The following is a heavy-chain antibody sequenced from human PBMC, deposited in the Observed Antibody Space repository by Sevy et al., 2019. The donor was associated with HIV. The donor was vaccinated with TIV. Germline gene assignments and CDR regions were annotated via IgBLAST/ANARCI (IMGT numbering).Heavy chain of an antibody. Sequence: ASVKVSCKASGYTITGYYMHWVRQAPGQGLEWMGRINPNSGGTNYAQKFQGRVTMTRDTSISTAYMELSRLRSDDTAVYYCARDCYDSSGYYYFDYWGQGTLVTVSS. CDR3: ARDCYDSSGYYYFDY. CDR2: INPNSGGT. J-gene: IGHJ4*02. V-gene: IGHV1-2*06. CDR1: GYTITGYY. D-gene: IGHD3-22*01.